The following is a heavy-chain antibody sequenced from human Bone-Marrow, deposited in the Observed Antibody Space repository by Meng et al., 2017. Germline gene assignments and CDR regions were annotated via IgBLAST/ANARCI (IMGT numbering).Heavy chain of an antibody. D-gene: IGHD3-22*01. CDR2: INPSGGST. CDR1: GYIFTNYY. V-gene: IGHV1-46*01. CDR3: ARDLTVVVIALGY. J-gene: IGHJ4*02. Sequence: ASVKVSCKASGYIFTNYYMHWVRQAPGQGLEGMGIINPSGGSTTYAQKFQGRLSMTRDMSTGTIYMELSSLTSEDTAVYYCARDLTVVVIALGYWGQGTLVTVSS.